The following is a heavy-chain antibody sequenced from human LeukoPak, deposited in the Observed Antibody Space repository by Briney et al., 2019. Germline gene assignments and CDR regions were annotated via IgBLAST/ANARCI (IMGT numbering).Heavy chain of an antibody. D-gene: IGHD5-24*01. CDR3: ARDREFSPYGMDL. CDR2: ISAYNGNT. Sequence: ASVKVSCKASGYTFTSYGISWVRQAPGQGLEWMGWISAYNGNTNYAQKLQGRITLTTDTSTSTAYMEVRSLKSDDTAVYYCARDREFSPYGMDLWGQGTTVIVSS. CDR1: GYTFTSYG. V-gene: IGHV1-18*01. J-gene: IGHJ6*02.